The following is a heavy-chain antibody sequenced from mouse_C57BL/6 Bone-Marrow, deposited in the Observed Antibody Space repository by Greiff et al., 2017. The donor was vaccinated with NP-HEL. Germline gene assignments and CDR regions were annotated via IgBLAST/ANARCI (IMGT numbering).Heavy chain of an antibody. CDR2: IDPENGDT. CDR3: TTLYYYGSSYYFDY. D-gene: IGHD1-1*01. Sequence: EVQLQESGAELVRPGASVKLSCTASGFNIKDDYMHWVKQRPEQGLEWIGWIDPENGDTEYASKFQGQDTITADTSSNTAYLQLSSLTSADTAVYYCTTLYYYGSSYYFDYWGQGTTLTVSS. J-gene: IGHJ2*01. V-gene: IGHV14-4*01. CDR1: GFNIKDDY.